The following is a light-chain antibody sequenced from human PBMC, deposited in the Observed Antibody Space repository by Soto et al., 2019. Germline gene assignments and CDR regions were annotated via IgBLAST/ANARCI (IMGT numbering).Light chain of an antibody. CDR3: QQAYSFPRT. Sequence: SQMIKSRSAWYHYDGDKATVILRASQGIASWLAWYQQKPGQAPQLLFYGPSSLDSGVPSRFSGSGSGTEFTLTISSLQPEDFATYYCQQAYSFPRTFGGGTKVDIK. CDR2: GPS. V-gene: IGKV1D-12*01. CDR1: QGIASW. J-gene: IGKJ4*01.